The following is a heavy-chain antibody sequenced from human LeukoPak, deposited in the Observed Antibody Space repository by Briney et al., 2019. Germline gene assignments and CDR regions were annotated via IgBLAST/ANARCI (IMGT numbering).Heavy chain of an antibody. CDR1: GFTFSSYS. V-gene: IGHV3-21*01. CDR2: ISSSSSYI. CDR3: ARDSGSGYYAFDI. Sequence: PGGSLRLSCAASGFTFSSYSMNWVRQAPGKGLEWVSSISSSSSYIYYADSVKGRFTTSRDNAKNSLYLQMNSLKAEDTAVYYCARDSGSGYYAFDIWGQGTMVTVSS. J-gene: IGHJ3*02. D-gene: IGHD5-12*01.